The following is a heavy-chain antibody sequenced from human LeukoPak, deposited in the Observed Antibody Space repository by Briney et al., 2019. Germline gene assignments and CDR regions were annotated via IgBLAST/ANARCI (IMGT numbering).Heavy chain of an antibody. J-gene: IGHJ4*02. V-gene: IGHV3-33*01. CDR1: GFTFSSYG. CDR2: IWYDGSNK. Sequence: GGSLRLSCAASGFTFSSYGMHWARQAPGKGLEWVAVIWYDGSNKYYADSVKGRFTISRDNSKNTLYLQMNSLRAEDTAVYYCARHSGSSHFDYWGQGTLVTVSS. CDR3: ARHSGSSHFDY. D-gene: IGHD1-26*01.